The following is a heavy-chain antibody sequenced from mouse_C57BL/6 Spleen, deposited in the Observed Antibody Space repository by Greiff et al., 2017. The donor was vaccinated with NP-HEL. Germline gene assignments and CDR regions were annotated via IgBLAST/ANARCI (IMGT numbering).Heavy chain of an antibody. Sequence: EVQLQQSGPELVKPGASVKISCKASGYTFTDYYMNWVKQSHGKSLEWIGDINPNNGGTSYNQKFKGKATLTVDKSSSTAYMELRSLTSEDSAVYYCARPNWEGVDYWGQGTTLTVSS. D-gene: IGHD4-1*01. J-gene: IGHJ2*01. V-gene: IGHV1-26*01. CDR1: GYTFTDYY. CDR2: INPNNGGT. CDR3: ARPNWEGVDY.